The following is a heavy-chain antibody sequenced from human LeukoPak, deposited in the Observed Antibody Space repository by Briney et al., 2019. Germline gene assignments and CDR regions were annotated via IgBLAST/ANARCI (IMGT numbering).Heavy chain of an antibody. Sequence: GGSLRLSCAASGFTFSSYAMHWVREAPGKGLEYVSAISSNGGSTYYANSVKGRFTISRDNSKNTLYLQMGSLRAEDVAVYYCARGMGYSYGDYWGQGTLVTVSS. CDR1: GFTFSSYA. D-gene: IGHD5-18*01. CDR3: ARGMGYSYGDY. CDR2: ISSNGGST. V-gene: IGHV3-64*01. J-gene: IGHJ4*02.